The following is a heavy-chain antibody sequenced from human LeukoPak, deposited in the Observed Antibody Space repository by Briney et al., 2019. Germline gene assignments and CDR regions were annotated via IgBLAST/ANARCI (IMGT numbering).Heavy chain of an antibody. CDR1: GYSISSGYY. CDR3: ASQTAYYYDSSGYLDY. Sequence: PSETLSLTCAVSGYSISSGYYWGWIRQPPGKGLEWIGYIYYSVSTYYNPSLKSRVTISVDTSKNQFSLKLSSVTAADTAVYYCASQTAYYYDSSGYLDYWGQGTLVTVSS. D-gene: IGHD3-22*01. J-gene: IGHJ4*02. V-gene: IGHV4-30-4*08. CDR2: IYYSVST.